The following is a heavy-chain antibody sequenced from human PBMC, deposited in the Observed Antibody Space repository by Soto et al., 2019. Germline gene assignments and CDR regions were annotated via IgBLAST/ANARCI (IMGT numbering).Heavy chain of an antibody. D-gene: IGHD2-2*01. J-gene: IGHJ6*02. V-gene: IGHV1-3*01. Sequence: ASVKVSCKASGYPFQNYPIRWVRQAPGQRPEWMGWINGGTGDTRSSQRFQDRVTMTRDTSASTAYMELSSLRSEDTAVYFCARDRAPYCSGSSCHLDYYPYCGMDVWGQGTTVTVSS. CDR3: ARDRAPYCSGSSCHLDYYPYCGMDV. CDR2: INGGTGDT. CDR1: GYPFQNYP.